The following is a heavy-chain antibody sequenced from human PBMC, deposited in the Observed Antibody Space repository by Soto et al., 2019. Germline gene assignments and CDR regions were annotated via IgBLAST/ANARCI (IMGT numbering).Heavy chain of an antibody. CDR3: VRWNPLNDY. J-gene: IGHJ4*02. CDR1: GFTFNIYW. V-gene: IGHV3-74*01. Sequence: DVELVESGGGLVQPGGSLRLSCVTSGFTFNIYWMHWIRQVPGQGLGWVSRINGDGSITTYADSVVGRFTISRDNTKKTLYLEMNSLRAEDTAFYYCVRWNPLNDYWGQGTLVTVSS. D-gene: IGHD1-1*01. CDR2: INGDGSIT.